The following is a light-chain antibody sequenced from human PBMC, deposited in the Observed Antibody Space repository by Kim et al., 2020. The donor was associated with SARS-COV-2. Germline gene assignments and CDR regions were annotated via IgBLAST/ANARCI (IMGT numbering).Light chain of an antibody. V-gene: IGKV3-15*01. CDR1: QSVSSN. J-gene: IGKJ1*01. Sequence: SGSPGEPATLSCRASQSVSSNLAWYQQKPGQTPRVLIYGPSTRATGIPVRFSGSGSGTEFTLTISSLQSEDFAVYYCQQYNNWPPTFGQGTK. CDR3: QQYNNWPPT. CDR2: GPS.